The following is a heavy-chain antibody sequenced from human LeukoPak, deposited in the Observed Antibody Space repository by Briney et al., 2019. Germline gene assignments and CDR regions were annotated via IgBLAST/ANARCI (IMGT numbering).Heavy chain of an antibody. CDR1: GGSFSGYY. Sequence: SETLSLTCAVYGGSFSGYYWSWIRQPPGKGLEWIGEINHSGSTNYNPSLKSRVTISVDTSKNQFSLKLSSVTAADTAVYYCARGYDSSGYYLHWGQGILVTVSS. V-gene: IGHV4-34*01. D-gene: IGHD3-22*01. CDR2: INHSGST. J-gene: IGHJ4*02. CDR3: ARGYDSSGYYLH.